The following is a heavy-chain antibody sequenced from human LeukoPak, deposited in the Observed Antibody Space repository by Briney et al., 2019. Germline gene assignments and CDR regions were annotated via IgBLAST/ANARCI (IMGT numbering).Heavy chain of an antibody. CDR2: IYSGGST. Sequence: PGRSLRLSCAASGFTFSSYAMHWVRQAPGKGLEWVSVIYSGGSTYYADSVKGRFTISRDNSKNTLYLQMNSLRTADTAVYFCAKGSTYHEFWGGYYFDFWGQGTLVTVSS. CDR3: AKGSTYHEFWGGYYFDF. V-gene: IGHV3-23*03. D-gene: IGHD3-3*01. J-gene: IGHJ4*02. CDR1: GFTFSSYA.